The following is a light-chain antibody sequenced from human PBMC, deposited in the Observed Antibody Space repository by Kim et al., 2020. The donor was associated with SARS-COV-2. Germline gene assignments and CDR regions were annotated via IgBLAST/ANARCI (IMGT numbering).Light chain of an antibody. J-gene: IGKJ5*01. CDR1: QSVSYW. CDR2: QAS. V-gene: IGKV1-5*03. Sequence: ASVGDRVTITCRASQSVSYWLALYQQKPGNAPTNLIYQASSLESGVPSRFSGSGSGTEFTLTISSLQPDAFATYYCQHYTSYPITFVQGTPLEIK. CDR3: QHYTSYPIT.